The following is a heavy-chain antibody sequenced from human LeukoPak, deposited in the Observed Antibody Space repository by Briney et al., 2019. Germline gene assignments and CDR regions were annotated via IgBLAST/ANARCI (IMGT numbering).Heavy chain of an antibody. CDR1: GVSIGTYY. CDR3: ARLEDYVLGY. J-gene: IGHJ4*02. Sequence: SETLSLTCSVSGVSIGTYYWGWVRQPPGKGLEWIGYINYRGTTSYNPSLKSRVTISVDTSKNQFFLNLMSATAADTAVYYCARLEDYVLGYWGLGTLVTVSS. V-gene: IGHV4-59*08. CDR2: INYRGTT. D-gene: IGHD4-17*01.